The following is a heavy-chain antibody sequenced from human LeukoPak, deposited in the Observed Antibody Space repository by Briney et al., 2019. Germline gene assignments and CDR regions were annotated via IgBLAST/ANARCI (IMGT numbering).Heavy chain of an antibody. Sequence: GGSLRLSCAASGFTFSRYTMNWVRQAPGKGLEWVSSISGSSTYIYYADSVKGRFTISRDNAKNSLYLQMNSLRAEDTAVYYCARKGGATTYGYYYYYMDVWGKGTTVTISS. CDR3: ARKGGATTYGYYYYYMDV. V-gene: IGHV3-21*01. D-gene: IGHD1-26*01. J-gene: IGHJ6*03. CDR1: GFTFSRYT. CDR2: ISGSSTYI.